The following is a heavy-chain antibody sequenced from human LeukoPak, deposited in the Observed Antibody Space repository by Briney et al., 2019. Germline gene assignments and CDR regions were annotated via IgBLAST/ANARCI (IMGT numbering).Heavy chain of an antibody. CDR1: GFTFSAYW. Sequence: GGSLRLSCAASGFTFSAYWMSWVRQAPGKGLEWVANIKQDGSEKYYVDSVKGRFTISRDNAKNSLYLQMNSLRAEDTAVYYCARDLVVVVAGTPRHWGQGTLVTVSS. D-gene: IGHD2-15*01. J-gene: IGHJ4*02. V-gene: IGHV3-7*01. CDR2: IKQDGSEK. CDR3: ARDLVVVVAGTPRH.